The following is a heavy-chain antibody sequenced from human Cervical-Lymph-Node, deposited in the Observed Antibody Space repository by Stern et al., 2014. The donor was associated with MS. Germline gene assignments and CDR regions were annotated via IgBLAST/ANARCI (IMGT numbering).Heavy chain of an antibody. J-gene: IGHJ4*02. D-gene: IGHD6-13*01. Sequence: MQLVQSGAELIKPGESLRISCKGSGFSLTHTWIGCVRQMPGKVLEWMGCTCLVDCEARYSPSFQGQVTISADKSINTAYLQWSSLKASDTAMYYCARGRGIALRPDYWGQGTLVTVSS. CDR3: ARGRGIALRPDY. V-gene: IGHV5-51*03. CDR2: TCLVDCEA. CDR1: GFSLTHTW.